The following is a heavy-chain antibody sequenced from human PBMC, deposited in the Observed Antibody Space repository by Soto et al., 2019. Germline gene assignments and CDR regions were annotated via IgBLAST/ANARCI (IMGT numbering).Heavy chain of an antibody. J-gene: IGHJ3*02. Sequence: QVQLVQSGAEVKKPGASVKVSCKASGYTFTSYGISWVRQAPGQGLEWMGWISAYNGNTNYAQNLQGRVTMPTDTSTRTAYMELRRLRADDAAVYYCATETLPWHDYGDYGRDREPDDAFDIWGQGTMVTVSS. CDR1: GYTFTSYG. V-gene: IGHV1-18*01. CDR2: ISAYNGNT. D-gene: IGHD4-17*01. CDR3: ATETLPWHDYGDYGRDREPDDAFDI.